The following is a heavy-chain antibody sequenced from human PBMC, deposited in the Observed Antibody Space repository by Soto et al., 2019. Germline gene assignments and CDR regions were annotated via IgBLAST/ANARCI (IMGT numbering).Heavy chain of an antibody. Sequence: EVQLVESGGGLVQPGGSLRLSFAASGFTFSSYWMHWVRQAPGKGLVWVSRINSEGSSTSYADSVKGRFTISRDNAKNTLYLQMNSLRAEDTAVYYCARGGSLNWYFDLWGRGTLVTVSS. V-gene: IGHV3-74*01. D-gene: IGHD1-26*01. CDR2: INSEGSST. CDR1: GFTFSSYW. J-gene: IGHJ2*01. CDR3: ARGGSLNWYFDL.